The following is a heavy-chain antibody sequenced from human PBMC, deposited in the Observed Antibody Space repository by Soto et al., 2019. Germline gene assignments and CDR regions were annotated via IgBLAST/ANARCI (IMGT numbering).Heavy chain of an antibody. V-gene: IGHV3-9*01. D-gene: IGHD3-10*01. CDR2: ISWNSGSI. CDR3: AKGGGGSGSYYSMDV. J-gene: IGHJ6*04. Sequence: GGSLRLSCAASGFTFDDYAMHWVRQAPGKGLEWVSGISWNSGSIGYADSVKGRFTISRDNAKNSLYLQMNSLRAEDTALYYCAKGGGGSGSYYSMDVWGKGTTVTVSS. CDR1: GFTFDDYA.